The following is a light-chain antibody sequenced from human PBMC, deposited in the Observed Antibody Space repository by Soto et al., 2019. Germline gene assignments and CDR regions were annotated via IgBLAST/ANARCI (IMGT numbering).Light chain of an antibody. CDR3: QQYDSSPRT. CDR1: QSVSSNY. Sequence: DIVLTQSPCTLSLSPGERATLSCRASQSVSSNYLAWYQQKPGQAPRLLIYAASIRATGVPDRFSASGSVTDFTLSISRLEPEDFAVYYCQQYDSSPRTFGQGTKVDIK. CDR2: AAS. J-gene: IGKJ1*01. V-gene: IGKV3-20*01.